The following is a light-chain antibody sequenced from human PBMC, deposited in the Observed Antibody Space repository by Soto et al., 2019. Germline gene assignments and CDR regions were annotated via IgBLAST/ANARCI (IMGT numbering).Light chain of an antibody. CDR1: SSNIGAGYD. CDR2: ANN. Sequence: LTQPPSVSGAPGQRVTISCTGSSSNIGAGYDVHWYQQLPGTAPKLLIYANNIRPSGVPGRFSGSKSGTSASLAITGLQAEDEADYYCQSYDSSLSGYVFGTGTKVTVL. CDR3: QSYDSSLSGYV. J-gene: IGLJ1*01. V-gene: IGLV1-40*01.